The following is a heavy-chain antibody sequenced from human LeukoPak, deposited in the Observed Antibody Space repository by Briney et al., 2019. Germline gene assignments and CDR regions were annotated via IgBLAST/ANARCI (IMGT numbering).Heavy chain of an antibody. CDR3: AKLPVPATLKGRDYFDY. J-gene: IGHJ4*02. Sequence: GGSLRLSCAASGFTFSSYGMHWVRQAPGKGQEWVAVISYDGSNKYYADSVKGRFTISRDNSKNTLYLQMNSLSAEDTAVYYCAKLPVPATLKGRDYFDYRGQGTLVTVSS. V-gene: IGHV3-30*18. CDR1: GFTFSSYG. CDR2: ISYDGSNK. D-gene: IGHD2-2*01.